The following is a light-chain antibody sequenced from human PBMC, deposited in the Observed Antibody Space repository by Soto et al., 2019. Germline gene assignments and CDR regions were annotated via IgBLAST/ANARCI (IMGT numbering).Light chain of an antibody. CDR3: QQYNTWPT. CDR2: GAS. CDR1: QSVSGN. V-gene: IGKV3-15*01. Sequence: EIVMTQSPATLSVSPGERATLSCRAGQSVSGNLAWYQQKPGQAPRLRIYGASTRATGIPARFSGSGSGTEFTLTISSLQSEDFAVYYCQQYNTWPTFGQGTRLEIK. J-gene: IGKJ5*01.